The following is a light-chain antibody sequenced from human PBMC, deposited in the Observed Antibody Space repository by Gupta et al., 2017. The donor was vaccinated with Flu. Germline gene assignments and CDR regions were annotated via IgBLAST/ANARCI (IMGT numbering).Light chain of an antibody. CDR1: SSDVGGYNY. CDR3: SSYTSSSTRDVV. J-gene: IGLJ2*01. CDR2: EVS. V-gene: IGLV2-14*01. Sequence: QSALTQPASVSGSPGQSITISCTGTSSDVGGYNYVSWYQQHPGKAPKLMICEVSNRPSGVSNRFSDSKSGNTASLTISGLQAEDEADYYCSSYTSSSTRDVVFGGGTKLTVL.